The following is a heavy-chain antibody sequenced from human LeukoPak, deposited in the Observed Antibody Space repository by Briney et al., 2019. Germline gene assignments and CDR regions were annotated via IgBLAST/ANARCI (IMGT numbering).Heavy chain of an antibody. Sequence: SVKVSCKASVCTFSSYAISWVRQAPGQGLEWMGGIIPIFGTANYAQKFQGRVTITADESTSTAYMELSSLRSEDTAVYYCARSPGGYCSGGSCYYFDYWGQGTLVTVSS. J-gene: IGHJ4*02. CDR1: VCTFSSYA. D-gene: IGHD2-15*01. CDR2: IIPIFGTA. V-gene: IGHV1-69*13. CDR3: ARSPGGYCSGGSCYYFDY.